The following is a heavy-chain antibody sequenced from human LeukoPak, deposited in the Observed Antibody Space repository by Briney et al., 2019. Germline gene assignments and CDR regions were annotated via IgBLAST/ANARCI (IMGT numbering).Heavy chain of an antibody. J-gene: IGHJ6*03. D-gene: IGHD2-2*01. Sequence: PSETLSLTCTVSGGSISSYYWSWIRQPAGKGLEWIGRIYTSGSTNYNPSLKSRVTMSVDTSKNQFSLKLSSVTAADTAVYYCAGGSWLNCSSTSCYRLSIGPSYYYDMDVWGKGTTVTVSS. V-gene: IGHV4-4*07. CDR1: GGSISSYY. CDR3: AGGSWLNCSSTSCYRLSIGPSYYYDMDV. CDR2: IYTSGST.